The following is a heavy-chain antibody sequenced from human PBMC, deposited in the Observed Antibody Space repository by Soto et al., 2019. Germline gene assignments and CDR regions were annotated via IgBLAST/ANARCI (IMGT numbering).Heavy chain of an antibody. D-gene: IGHD3-9*01. J-gene: IGHJ6*02. CDR1: GFTFSSYG. CDR3: ARALRADILTGYDYGMDV. V-gene: IGHV3-33*01. Sequence: PGGSLRLSCAASGFTFSSYGMHWVRQAPGKGLEWVAVIWYDGSNKYYADSVKGRFTISRDNSKNTLYLQMNSLRAEDTAVYYCARALRADILTGYDYGMDVWGQGTTVTVSS. CDR2: IWYDGSNK.